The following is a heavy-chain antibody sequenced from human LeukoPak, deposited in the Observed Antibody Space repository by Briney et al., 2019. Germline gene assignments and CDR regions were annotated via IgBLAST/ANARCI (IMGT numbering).Heavy chain of an antibody. D-gene: IGHD3-22*01. CDR3: AKGTYLYDSSGSPP. Sequence: PGGSLRLSCAASGFTFSSYAMSWVRQAPGKGLEWVSAISGSGGSTYYADSVKGRFTISRDNSKNTLYLQMNSLRAEGTAVYYCAKGTYLYDSSGSPPWGQGTLVTVSS. V-gene: IGHV3-23*01. CDR1: GFTFSSYA. J-gene: IGHJ5*02. CDR2: ISGSGGST.